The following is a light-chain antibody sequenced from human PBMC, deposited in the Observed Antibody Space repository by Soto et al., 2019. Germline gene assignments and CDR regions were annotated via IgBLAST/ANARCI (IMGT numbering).Light chain of an antibody. Sequence: AIQLTQSPSSLSASVGDRVTFTCRASQGISSALAWYQQKPGKPPKLLIYDASRLAGGVPSRFSGSGSGTEYTLTSSSLQPEDFATYYCQQFKSLITFGQGTRLEIK. CDR3: QQFKSLIT. J-gene: IGKJ5*01. V-gene: IGKV1-13*02. CDR1: QGISSA. CDR2: DAS.